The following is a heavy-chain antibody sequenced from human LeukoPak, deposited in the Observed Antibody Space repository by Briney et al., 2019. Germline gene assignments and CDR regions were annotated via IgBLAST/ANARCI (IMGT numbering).Heavy chain of an antibody. D-gene: IGHD2-21*02. CDR1: GYSFSNYW. J-gene: IGHJ4*02. Sequence: GESLKISCEGSGYSFSNYWIGWVRQMPGKGLEGMVIIYPGDYETRYGPSFQGLVTISVAKSISTAYLQWSSLKASDTAMYYCAIPPGYCGNDCSFDHWGQGTLVTVSS. CDR3: AIPPGYCGNDCSFDH. V-gene: IGHV5-51*01. CDR2: IYPGDYET.